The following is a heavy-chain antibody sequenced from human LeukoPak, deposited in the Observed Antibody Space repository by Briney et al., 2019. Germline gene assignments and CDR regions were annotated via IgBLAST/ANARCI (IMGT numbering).Heavy chain of an antibody. CDR2: IKEVGTRK. CDR3: VAWGSLVV. CDR1: GFTVDTYW. J-gene: IGHJ4*02. V-gene: IGHV3-7*01. Sequence: GGSLRLSCVASGFTVDTYWMSWVRQAPGKGLDWVAHIKEVGTRKYYVDSVRGRFTISRDNAKNSLFLQMNSLRVEDTAVFYCVAWGSLVVWGQGTLVTVSS. D-gene: IGHD3-16*01.